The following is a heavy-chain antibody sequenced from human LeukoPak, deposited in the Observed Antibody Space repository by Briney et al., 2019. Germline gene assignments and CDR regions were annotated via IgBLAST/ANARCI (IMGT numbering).Heavy chain of an antibody. CDR3: ARGLPVDTTMVD. D-gene: IGHD5-18*01. CDR1: GYSIGSGYY. Sequence: SERLSLTCTVSGYSIGSGYYWGWIRQPPGKGLEWIGSIYHSGRTYYTPSLKSRVTTSVDTSKNQFSLRLSSVTAADTAVYYCARGLPVDTTMVDWGQGTLVTVSS. CDR2: IYHSGRT. V-gene: IGHV4-38-2*02. J-gene: IGHJ4*02.